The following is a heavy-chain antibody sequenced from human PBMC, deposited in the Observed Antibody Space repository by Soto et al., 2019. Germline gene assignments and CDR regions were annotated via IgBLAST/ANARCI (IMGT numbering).Heavy chain of an antibody. V-gene: IGHV3-33*01. CDR3: ARDGYDFWSGYYVPTSSRRIRNYYMDV. CDR2: IWYDGSNK. CDR1: GFTFSSYG. D-gene: IGHD3-3*01. Sequence: PGGSLRLSCAASGFTFSSYGMHWVRQAPGKGLEWVAVIWYDGSNKYYADSVKGRFTISRDNSKNTLYLQMNSLRAEDTAVYYCARDGYDFWSGYYVPTSSRRIRNYYMDVWGKGTTVTVSS. J-gene: IGHJ6*03.